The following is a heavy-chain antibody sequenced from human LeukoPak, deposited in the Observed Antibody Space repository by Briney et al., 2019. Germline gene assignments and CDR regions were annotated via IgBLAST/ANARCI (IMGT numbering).Heavy chain of an antibody. CDR2: ISAYNGNT. Sequence: GASVKVSCKASGYTFTSYGISWVRQAPGQGLEWMGWISAYNGNTNYAQKLQGRVTMTTDTSTSTAYMELRSLRSDDTAVYYCARQPYGSYSNWFDPWGQGTLVTVSS. CDR1: GYTFTSYG. D-gene: IGHD3-10*01. V-gene: IGHV1-18*01. J-gene: IGHJ5*02. CDR3: ARQPYGSYSNWFDP.